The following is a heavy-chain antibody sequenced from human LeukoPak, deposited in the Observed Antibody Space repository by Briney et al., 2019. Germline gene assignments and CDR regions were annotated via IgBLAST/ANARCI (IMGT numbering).Heavy chain of an antibody. D-gene: IGHD1-20*01. J-gene: IGHJ4*02. V-gene: IGHV3-66*01. CDR2: IYAGGDI. Sequence: GGSLRLSCAASGFTVSTSYMSWVRQPPGKGLEWVSDIYAGGDIYYADSVRGRFGVSRDNSKNTLYLQMNSLRVEDSAVYYCARSFGIAVTGSPYYFDSCGQGTLVTASS. CDR3: ARSFGIAVTGSPYYFDS. CDR1: GFTVSTSY.